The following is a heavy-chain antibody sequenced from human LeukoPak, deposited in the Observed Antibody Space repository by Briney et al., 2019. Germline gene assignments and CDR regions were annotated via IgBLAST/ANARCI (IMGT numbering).Heavy chain of an antibody. CDR2: IYTSGST. D-gene: IGHD3-10*01. CDR3: ARGGYYYGSGSHGLPDY. J-gene: IGHJ4*02. Sequence: PSETLSLTCTVSGGSISNYFWAWIRQPAGKGLEWIGRIYTSGSTNYNSSLKSRVTMSIDTSKNEFSLRLNSVTAADTAVYYCARGGYYYGSGSHGLPDYWGQGTLVTVSS. CDR1: GGSISNYF. V-gene: IGHV4-4*07.